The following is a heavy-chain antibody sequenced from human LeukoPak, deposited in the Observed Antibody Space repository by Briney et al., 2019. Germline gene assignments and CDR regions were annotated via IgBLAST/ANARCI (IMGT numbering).Heavy chain of an antibody. Sequence: SETLSLTCTVSGGSISSYYWSWIRQPPGKGLEWIEYIYYSGSTNYNPSLKSRVTISVDTSKNQFSLKLSSVTAADTAVYYCARTQYAYYDSSGYAHWGQGTLVTVSS. V-gene: IGHV4-59*01. D-gene: IGHD3-22*01. CDR2: IYYSGST. CDR1: GGSISSYY. J-gene: IGHJ4*02. CDR3: ARTQYAYYDSSGYAH.